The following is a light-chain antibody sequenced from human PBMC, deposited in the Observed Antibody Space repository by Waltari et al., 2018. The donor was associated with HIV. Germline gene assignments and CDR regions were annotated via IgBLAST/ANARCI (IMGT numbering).Light chain of an antibody. CDR2: DNN. V-gene: IGLV1-51*01. Sequence: QSVLTQPPSVSAAPGQKVTISCSGSSPNIGDNYVSWYQQLPGTAPKLLIYDNNKRPSGIPDRFSGSKSGPSATLGITGLQTGDEADYYCGTWDSSLSAYVFGTGTKVTVL. CDR3: GTWDSSLSAYV. CDR1: SPNIGDNY. J-gene: IGLJ1*01.